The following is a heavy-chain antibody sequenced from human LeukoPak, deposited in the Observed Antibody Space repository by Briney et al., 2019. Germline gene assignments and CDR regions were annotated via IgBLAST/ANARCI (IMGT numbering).Heavy chain of an antibody. D-gene: IGHD3-16*01. CDR2: ISWNSGSI. V-gene: IGHV3-9*01. CDR1: GFTFDDYA. J-gene: IGHJ4*02. Sequence: GGSLRLSCAASGFTFDDYAMHWVRQAPGKGLEWVSGISWNSGSIGYADSVKGRFTISRDNAKNSLYLQMNSLRAEDTALYYCAKDLLGGNSYWGQGTLVTVSS. CDR3: AKDLLGGNSY.